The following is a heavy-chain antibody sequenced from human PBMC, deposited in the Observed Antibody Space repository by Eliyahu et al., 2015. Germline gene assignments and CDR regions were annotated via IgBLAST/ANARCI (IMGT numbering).Heavy chain of an antibody. D-gene: IGHD6-19*01. Sequence: EVQLVESGGGLVQPGGSXRXSCAASGXTXSSYSMNXVRQAPGKGVEWVSYISSSSSTIYYADSVKGRFTISRDNAKNSLYLQMNSLRDEDTAVYYCARDLLAVAGPFDYWGQGTLVTVSS. V-gene: IGHV3-48*02. J-gene: IGHJ4*02. CDR2: ISSSSSTI. CDR1: GXTXSSYS. CDR3: ARDLLAVAGPFDY.